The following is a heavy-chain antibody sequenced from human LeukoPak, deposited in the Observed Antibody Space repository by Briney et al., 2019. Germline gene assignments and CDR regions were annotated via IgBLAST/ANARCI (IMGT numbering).Heavy chain of an antibody. V-gene: IGHV4-31*03. CDR2: IHPSGTL. D-gene: IGHD3-22*01. CDR1: GASFSSGDQH. CDR3: SRGLDSRKLGY. Sequence: SETLSLTCTVSGASFSSGDQHWNWIRQSPGKGLEWIGSIHPSGTLYNNPSLESRVTMSMDTSKTQFSLNLNSVTAADTAVYFCSRGLDSRKLGYWGQGTLVTVSS. J-gene: IGHJ4*02.